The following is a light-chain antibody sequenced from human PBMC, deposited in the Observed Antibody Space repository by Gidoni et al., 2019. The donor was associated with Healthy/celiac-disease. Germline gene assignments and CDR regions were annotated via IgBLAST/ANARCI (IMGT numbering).Light chain of an antibody. CDR3: QQYDNRPPT. CDR1: QYIRNY. V-gene: IGKV1-33*01. CDR2: DAS. J-gene: IGKJ2*01. Sequence: DIQISPSPSSLSASVGDRVTITCQASQYIRNYLNWYQQKPGKAPKLLIYDASNLETGVPSRFSGSGSGTEFTFTMSSLQHEDSATYYCQQYDNRPPTCGQGTKLEIK.